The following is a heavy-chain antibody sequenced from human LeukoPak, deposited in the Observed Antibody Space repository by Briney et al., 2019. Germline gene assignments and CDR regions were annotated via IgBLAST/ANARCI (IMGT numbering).Heavy chain of an antibody. CDR3: ASRRQQLADDY. CDR2: IRSKAYGGTT. CDR1: GSTFGDYA. Sequence: GGSLRLSCTASGSTFGDYAMSWVRQAPGKGLEWVGFIRSKAYGGTTEYAASVKGRFTISRDDSKSIAYLQMNSLKTEDTAVYYCASRRQQLADDYWGQGTLVTVSS. V-gene: IGHV3-49*04. J-gene: IGHJ4*02. D-gene: IGHD6-13*01.